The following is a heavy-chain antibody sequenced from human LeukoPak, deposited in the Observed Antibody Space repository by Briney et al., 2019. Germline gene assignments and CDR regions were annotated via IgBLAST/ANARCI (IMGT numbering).Heavy chain of an antibody. CDR2: IWYDGSYE. D-gene: IGHD3-10*01. J-gene: IGHJ5*01. Sequence: GGSLRLSCVASGFTFNKYGVHWVRLAPGKGLEWVAVIWYDGSYEYFADSVKGRLAISRDNDKNTVTLQMNSLRVEDTAVYYCARDGSGLAVRGWFDFWGQGTLVTVSS. CDR1: GFTFNKYG. V-gene: IGHV3-33*01. CDR3: ARDGSGLAVRGWFDF.